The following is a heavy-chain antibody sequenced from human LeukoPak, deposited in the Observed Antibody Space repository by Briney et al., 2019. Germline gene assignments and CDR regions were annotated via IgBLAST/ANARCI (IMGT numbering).Heavy chain of an antibody. J-gene: IGHJ4*02. D-gene: IGHD3-3*01. CDR3: ARGIRFLEWPWSYYFDY. Sequence: SETLSLTCTVSGGSISSYYWSWIRQPPGKGLEWIGYIYYSGSTNYNPSLKSRVTISVDTSKNQFSLKVSSVTAADTAVYYCARGIRFLEWPWSYYFDYWGQGTLVTVSS. CDR2: IYYSGST. V-gene: IGHV4-59*01. CDR1: GGSISSYY.